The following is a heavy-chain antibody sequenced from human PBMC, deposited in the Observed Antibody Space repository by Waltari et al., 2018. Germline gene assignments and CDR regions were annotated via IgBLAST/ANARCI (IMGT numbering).Heavy chain of an antibody. CDR2: ISYDGSNK. V-gene: IGHV3-30*01. J-gene: IGHJ6*02. CDR3: ARVSEVYDFWSGYSPDYVMDV. D-gene: IGHD3-3*01. CDR1: GFTFSSYA. Sequence: QVQLVESGGGVVQPGRSLRLSCAASGFTFSSYAMHWVRQAPGKGLEWVAVISYDGSNKYYADSVNGRFTISRDNSKNTLYLQMNSLRAEDTAVYYFARVSEVYDFWSGYSPDYVMDVWGQGTTVTVS.